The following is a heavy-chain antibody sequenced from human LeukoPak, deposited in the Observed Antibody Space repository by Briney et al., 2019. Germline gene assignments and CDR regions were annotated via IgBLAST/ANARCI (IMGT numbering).Heavy chain of an antibody. V-gene: IGHV4-59*12. D-gene: IGHD6-13*01. J-gene: IGHJ6*03. CDR1: GGSISSYY. CDR2: IYYSGST. CDR3: ARVRIAAAGPRGYYYYMDV. Sequence: SETLSLTCSVSGGSISSYYWSWIRQPPGKGLQWIGYIYYSGSTNYNPSLKSRVTISVDTSKNQFSLKLSSVTAADTAVYYCARVRIAAAGPRGYYYYMDVWGKGTTVTVSS.